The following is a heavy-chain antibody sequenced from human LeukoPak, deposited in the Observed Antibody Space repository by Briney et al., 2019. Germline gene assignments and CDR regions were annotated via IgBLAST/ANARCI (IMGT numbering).Heavy chain of an antibody. J-gene: IGHJ4*02. CDR2: ISYDGTNK. Sequence: GGSLRLSCAASGFTFSSYPMHWVRQAPGKGLEWVSLISYDGTNKYYADSVKGRFTISRDNSKNMFYVQINSLRPEDTAVYYCARVGYSSSGFENFDYWGQGTLVTVSS. CDR3: ARVGYSSSGFENFDY. D-gene: IGHD6-13*01. V-gene: IGHV3-30-3*01. CDR1: GFTFSSYP.